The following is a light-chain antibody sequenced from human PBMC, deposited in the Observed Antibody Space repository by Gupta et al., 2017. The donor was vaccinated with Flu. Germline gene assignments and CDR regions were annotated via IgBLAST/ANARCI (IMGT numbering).Light chain of an antibody. CDR3: QQSNGIPYT. CDR2: AAS. Sequence: DIQMAQSPPSLSASVGDRVTITCRASQSISTYLSWYQKKPGKAPKAVIYAASRLQSGVPSRFSGSGSGTDFTLTITRLQPEDFATYYCQQSNGIPYTFGQGTKLEIK. J-gene: IGKJ2*01. V-gene: IGKV1-39*01. CDR1: QSISTY.